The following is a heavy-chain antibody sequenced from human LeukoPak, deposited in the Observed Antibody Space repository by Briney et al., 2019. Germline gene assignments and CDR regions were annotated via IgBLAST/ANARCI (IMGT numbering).Heavy chain of an antibody. Sequence: ASVKVSCKASGGTFSSYAISWVRQAPGQGLEWMGGIIPIFGTANYAQKFQGRVTITTVESTSTAYMELSSLRSEDTAVYYCATPSGYDILTPNAFDIWGQGTMVTVSS. J-gene: IGHJ3*02. CDR2: IIPIFGTA. CDR1: GGTFSSYA. V-gene: IGHV1-69*05. D-gene: IGHD3-9*01. CDR3: ATPSGYDILTPNAFDI.